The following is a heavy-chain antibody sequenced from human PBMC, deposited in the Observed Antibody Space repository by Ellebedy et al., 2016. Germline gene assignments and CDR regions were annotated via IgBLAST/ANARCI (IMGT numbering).Heavy chain of an antibody. CDR3: ARGRRSKGYDY. D-gene: IGHD1-14*01. V-gene: IGHV4-34*01. J-gene: IGHJ4*02. Sequence: SETLSLTXAVYGGSFSGYYWSWIRQPPGKGLEWIGKINHSGSTNYNPSLKSRVTISVDTSKNQFSLKLSSVTAADTAVYYCARGRRSKGYDYWGQGTLVTVSS. CDR2: INHSGST. CDR1: GGSFSGYY.